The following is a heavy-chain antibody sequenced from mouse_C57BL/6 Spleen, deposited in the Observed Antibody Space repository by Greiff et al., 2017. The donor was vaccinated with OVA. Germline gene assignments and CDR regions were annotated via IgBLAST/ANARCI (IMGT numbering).Heavy chain of an antibody. D-gene: IGHD1-1*01. J-gene: IGHJ1*03. CDR1: GFTFSSYA. CDR2: ISSGGDYT. V-gene: IGHV5-9-1*02. Sequence: DVKLVESGEGLVKPGGSLKLSCAASGFTFSSYAMSWVRQTPEKRLEWVAYISSGGDYTYYADTVKGRFTISRDNSRNTLYLQMSSLNSEHTAMKYGTRDDPALLLRSDWYFDVWGTGTTVTVSS. CDR3: TRDDPALLLRSDWYFDV.